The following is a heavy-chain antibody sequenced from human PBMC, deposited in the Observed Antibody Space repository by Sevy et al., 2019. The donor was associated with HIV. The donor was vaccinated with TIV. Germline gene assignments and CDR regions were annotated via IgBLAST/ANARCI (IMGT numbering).Heavy chain of an antibody. V-gene: IGHV3-23*01. CDR3: ARDRGIVGATPDAFDI. Sequence: GGSLRLSCADSGVTFSSHAMSWVRQAPGKGLEWVSAISGHGGSTYYADSVKGRFTISRDNSNNMVYLEMNSLRAEDTAVYYCARDRGIVGATPDAFDIWGQGTMVTVSS. D-gene: IGHD1-26*01. J-gene: IGHJ3*02. CDR1: GVTFSSHA. CDR2: ISGHGGST.